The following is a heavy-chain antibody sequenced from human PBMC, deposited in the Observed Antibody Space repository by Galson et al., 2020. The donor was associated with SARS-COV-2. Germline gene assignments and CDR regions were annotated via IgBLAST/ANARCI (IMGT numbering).Heavy chain of an antibody. D-gene: IGHD4-17*01. CDR1: GGSVSSSF. V-gene: IGHV4-59*02. CDR3: ARGVAVTFYYNDMDI. Sequence: SETLSLTCTVSGGSVSSSFWSWMRQPPGKGLEWIGYIYYSATTQSNPSLKGRITISIDTSKNQFSLKLNSVTAADTSVYYCARGVAVTFYYNDMDIWGKGTTVAISS. CDR2: IYYSATT. J-gene: IGHJ6*03.